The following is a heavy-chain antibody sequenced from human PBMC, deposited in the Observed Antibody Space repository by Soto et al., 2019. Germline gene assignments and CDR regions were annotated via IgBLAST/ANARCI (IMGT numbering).Heavy chain of an antibody. V-gene: IGHV3-30-3*01. D-gene: IGHD2-2*02. J-gene: IGHJ6*02. Sequence: QVQLVESGGGVVQPGRSLTLSCAASGFSLNSYAMHWVRQAPGKGLEWVAVISYDGSNKFYGDSVKGRFTISRDNSKNTVYLQMESLRTEDTAVYYCESDCSIHTCYRQGGMDVWGQGTTVTVSS. CDR1: GFSLNSYA. CDR2: ISYDGSNK. CDR3: ESDCSIHTCYRQGGMDV.